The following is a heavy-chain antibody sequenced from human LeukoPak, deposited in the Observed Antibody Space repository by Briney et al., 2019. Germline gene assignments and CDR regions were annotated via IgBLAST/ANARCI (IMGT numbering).Heavy chain of an antibody. Sequence: GGSLRLSCAASGFTFDDYAMHWVRQAPGKGLEWVSLISWDGGSTYYADSVKGRFTISRDNSKNSLYLQMNSLRAEDTALYYCAKGGSYYDRGHFDYWGQGTLVTVSS. CDR1: GFTFDDYA. D-gene: IGHD3-9*01. J-gene: IGHJ4*02. CDR2: ISWDGGST. V-gene: IGHV3-43D*03. CDR3: AKGGSYYDRGHFDY.